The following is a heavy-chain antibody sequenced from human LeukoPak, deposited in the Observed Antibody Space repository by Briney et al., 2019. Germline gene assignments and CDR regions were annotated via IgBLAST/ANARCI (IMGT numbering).Heavy chain of an antibody. CDR2: ISGSGGST. J-gene: IGHJ6*02. D-gene: IGHD1-26*01. V-gene: IGHV3-23*01. CDR3: AKADSGSYYYYGMDV. CDR1: GFPFSSYA. Sequence: GGSLRLSCAASGFPFSSYARRWVRQAPGKGLEWVSAISGSGGSTYYADSVKGRFTISRDNSKNTLYLQMNSLRAEDTAVYYCAKADSGSYYYYGMDVWGQGTTVTVSS.